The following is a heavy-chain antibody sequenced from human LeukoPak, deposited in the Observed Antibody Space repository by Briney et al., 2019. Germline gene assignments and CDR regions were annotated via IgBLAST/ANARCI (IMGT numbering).Heavy chain of an antibody. Sequence: SETLSLTCAVYGGSFSGYYWSWIRQPPGKGLEWIGEINHSGGTNYNPSLKSRVTISVDTSKNQFSLKLSSVTAADTAVYYCARGRKQLAQGIFDYWGQGTLVTVSS. CDR2: INHSGGT. V-gene: IGHV4-34*01. J-gene: IGHJ4*02. CDR1: GGSFSGYY. D-gene: IGHD6-13*01. CDR3: ARGRKQLAQGIFDY.